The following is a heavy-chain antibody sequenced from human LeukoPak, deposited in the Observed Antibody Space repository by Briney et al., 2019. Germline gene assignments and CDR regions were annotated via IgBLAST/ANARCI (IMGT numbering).Heavy chain of an antibody. CDR3: ARVFEDVPQFDY. CDR1: GFTFSNYA. CDR2: ISYDGSNK. J-gene: IGHJ4*02. Sequence: GRSLRLSCAASGFTFSNYAIHWVRQAPGKGMEWVAVISYDGSNKYYADSVKGRFTISRDNSKNTLYLQMNSLRAEDTAVYYCARVFEDVPQFDYWGQGTLVTVSS. D-gene: IGHD3-3*01. V-gene: IGHV3-30*04.